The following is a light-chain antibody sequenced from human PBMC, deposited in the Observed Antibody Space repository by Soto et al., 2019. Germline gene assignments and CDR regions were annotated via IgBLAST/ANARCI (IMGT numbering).Light chain of an antibody. CDR2: GAS. CDR1: QSVSSN. V-gene: IGKV3-15*01. J-gene: IGKJ5*01. CDR3: QQYNYWPPIT. Sequence: EIVMTHSPATLSVSPCERDTLSCSASQSVSSNLAWYQQKPGQAPRLLIYGASTRATGIPARFSGSGSGTEFTLTISSLQSEDFAVYYGQQYNYWPPITFGQGTRLEIK.